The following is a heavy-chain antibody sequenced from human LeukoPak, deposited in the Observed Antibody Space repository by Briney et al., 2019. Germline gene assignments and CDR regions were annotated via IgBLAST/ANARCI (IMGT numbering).Heavy chain of an antibody. Sequence: KPSETLSLTCTISGGSIDISSYYWGWIRQPPGKGLEWIGSIYYSGSTYYTPSLKSRVTISIDTSKNQFSLKLNSVTAADTAVYYCARFFGGMFYYFDSWGQGTLVTVSS. D-gene: IGHD3-16*01. CDR1: GGSIDISSYY. V-gene: IGHV4-39*01. CDR3: ARFFGGMFYYFDS. J-gene: IGHJ4*02. CDR2: IYYSGST.